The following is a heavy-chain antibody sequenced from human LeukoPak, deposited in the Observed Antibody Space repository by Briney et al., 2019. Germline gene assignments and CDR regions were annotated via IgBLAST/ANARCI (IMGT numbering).Heavy chain of an antibody. Sequence: SETLSLTCTVSGGSISSYYWSWIRQPPGKGLEWIGYIYYSGSTNYNPSLKSRVTISVDTSKNQFSLKLSSVTAADTAVYYCARAIGSLRHDYYYYMDVWGKGTTVTVSS. D-gene: IGHD6-13*01. J-gene: IGHJ6*03. CDR2: IYYSGST. CDR1: GGSISSYY. CDR3: ARAIGSLRHDYYYYMDV. V-gene: IGHV4-59*01.